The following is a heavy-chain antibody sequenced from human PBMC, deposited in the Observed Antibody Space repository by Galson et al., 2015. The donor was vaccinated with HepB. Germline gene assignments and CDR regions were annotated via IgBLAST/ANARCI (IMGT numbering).Heavy chain of an antibody. D-gene: IGHD1-26*01. J-gene: IGHJ1*01. CDR3: ATGRVGAMPSLFYFQH. CDR1: RYTLTELS. V-gene: IGHV1-24*01. CDR2: FDPEDGET. Sequence: SVKVSCKVSRYTLTELSMHWVRQAPGKGLEWMGGFDPEDGETIYAQKFQGRVTMTEDTSTDTAYMKLSSLRSEDTAVYYCATGRVGAMPSLFYFQHWGQGTLVTVSS.